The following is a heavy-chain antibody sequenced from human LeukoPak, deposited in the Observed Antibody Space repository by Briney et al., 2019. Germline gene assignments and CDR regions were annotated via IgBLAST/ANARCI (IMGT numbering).Heavy chain of an antibody. D-gene: IGHD4/OR15-4a*01. J-gene: IGHJ3*02. V-gene: IGHV3-33*01. CDR2: LWANGRNN. CDR1: GFSFSCCG. Sequence: GGSLRLSCAASGFSFSCCGMHWVRQAPGKGLDWVAVLWANGRNNYYADSVEGRFTTSRDSSKNTLYLQMTSLRADDTAIYYCARERAPFDGFDIWGRGTVVTVSS. CDR3: ARERAPFDGFDI.